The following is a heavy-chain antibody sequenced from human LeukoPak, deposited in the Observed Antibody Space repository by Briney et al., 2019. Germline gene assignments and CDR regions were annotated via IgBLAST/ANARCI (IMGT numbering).Heavy chain of an antibody. V-gene: IGHV3-48*03. Sequence: GGSLRLSCAASGFIFSSYEMDWVRHAPGKGLEWVSYISSSGSTIYYADSVKGRFTISRDNAKNSLYLQMNSLRAEDTAVYYCARLYYYGSGSYWDYWGQGTLVTVSS. CDR2: ISSSGSTI. CDR1: GFIFSSYE. J-gene: IGHJ4*02. D-gene: IGHD3-10*01. CDR3: ARLYYYGSGSYWDY.